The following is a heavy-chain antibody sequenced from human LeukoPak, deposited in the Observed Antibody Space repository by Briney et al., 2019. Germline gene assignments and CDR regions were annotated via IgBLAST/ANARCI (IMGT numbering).Heavy chain of an antibody. CDR3: AKDHNPAYIVVVPAAYCYYYMDV. Sequence: GGSLRLSCAASGFTFSSYGMHWVRQAPGKGLEWVAFIRYDGSNKYYADSVKGRFTISRDNSKNTLYLQMNSLRAEDTAVYYCAKDHNPAYIVVVPAAYCYYYMDVWGKGTTVTVSS. CDR2: IRYDGSNK. V-gene: IGHV3-30*02. CDR1: GFTFSSYG. J-gene: IGHJ6*03. D-gene: IGHD2-2*01.